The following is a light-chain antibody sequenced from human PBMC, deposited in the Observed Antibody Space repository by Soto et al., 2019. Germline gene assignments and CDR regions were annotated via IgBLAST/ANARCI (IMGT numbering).Light chain of an antibody. Sequence: QSVLAQPASVSGSPGQSITISCTGTSFDVGGYYHVSWYEQHPGKAPKLIIYDVSNRPSGVSNRFSGSKSGNTASLTISGLQAEDEADYFCSSYTRSAPLVFGGGTQMTV. CDR3: SSYTRSAPLV. CDR1: SFDVGGYYH. CDR2: DVS. V-gene: IGLV2-14*03. J-gene: IGLJ3*02.